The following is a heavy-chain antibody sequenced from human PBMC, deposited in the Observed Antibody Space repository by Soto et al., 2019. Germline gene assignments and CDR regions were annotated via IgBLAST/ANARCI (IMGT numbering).Heavy chain of an antibody. J-gene: IGHJ4*02. D-gene: IGHD3-10*01. Sequence: EVQLVESGGGLIQPGGSLRLSCAVSGFTVSNNYMSWVRQAPGKGLEGVSVIYSGGYTAYGDSVKGRFTISRDNSKNPLFSQMNTLGADARAVYSGAPRPGGGGYWGQGTLVTVSS. CDR1: GFTVSNNY. CDR3: APRPGGGGY. CDR2: IYSGGYT. V-gene: IGHV3-53*01.